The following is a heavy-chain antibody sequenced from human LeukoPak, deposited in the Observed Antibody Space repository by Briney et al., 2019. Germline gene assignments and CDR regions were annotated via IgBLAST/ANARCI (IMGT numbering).Heavy chain of an antibody. V-gene: IGHV3-30-3*01. J-gene: IGHJ4*02. Sequence: PGGSLRLSCAASGFTFSSYAMHWVRQAPGKGLEWVALMSYDGSNTYYTDSVKGRFTISRDNSKNTLYLQMNSLRTEVTAVYYCAKATLRDKFIGSSSFDYWGQGTLVTVSS. CDR2: MSYDGSNT. CDR3: AKATLRDKFIGSSSFDY. D-gene: IGHD1-26*01. CDR1: GFTFSSYA.